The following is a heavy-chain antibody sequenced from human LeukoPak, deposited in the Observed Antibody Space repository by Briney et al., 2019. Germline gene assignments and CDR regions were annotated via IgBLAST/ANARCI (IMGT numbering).Heavy chain of an antibody. D-gene: IGHD1-26*01. V-gene: IGHV3-7*01. J-gene: IGHJ4*02. Sequence: GGSLRLSCAASGFTFRSYWMSWVRQAPGKRLEWVANIKQDESEKYYVESVKGRFTISRDNPRNSLYLHMNSLRAEDTALYYCARDKIVGATKFDYWGQGTQVTVSS. CDR2: IKQDESEK. CDR3: ARDKIVGATKFDY. CDR1: GFTFRSYW.